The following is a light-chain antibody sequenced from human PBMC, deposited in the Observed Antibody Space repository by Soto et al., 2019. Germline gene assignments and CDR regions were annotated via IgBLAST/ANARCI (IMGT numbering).Light chain of an antibody. V-gene: IGKV3-11*01. Sequence: EIVLTHSPAPLSLSPGERATISCMVSQSVSNYLAWYQQKPGQAPRLLIYAASNRATGIPARFSGSGSRTDFTLTISSLETEDFAVYSCKQRSNWPLTFGPGTKVDIK. CDR2: AAS. CDR1: QSVSNY. CDR3: KQRSNWPLT. J-gene: IGKJ3*01.